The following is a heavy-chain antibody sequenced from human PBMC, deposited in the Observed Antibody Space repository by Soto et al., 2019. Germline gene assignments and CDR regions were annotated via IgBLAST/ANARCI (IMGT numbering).Heavy chain of an antibody. Sequence: PSETLSLTCTVSGGSIRDDTYYWGWIRQPPGKGLEWIGSIYYSGTSSYNPSLKSRVTMSVDTSKKQLSLRLSSVTAADTAAYYCARLHCYSPNCVPLDPWGQGTLVTVSS. D-gene: IGHD2-2*01. CDR3: ARLHCYSPNCVPLDP. CDR1: GGSIRDDTYY. V-gene: IGHV4-39*01. CDR2: IYYSGTS. J-gene: IGHJ5*02.